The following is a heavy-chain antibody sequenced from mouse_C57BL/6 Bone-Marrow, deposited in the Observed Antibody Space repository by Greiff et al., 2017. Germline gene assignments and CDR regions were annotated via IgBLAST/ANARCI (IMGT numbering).Heavy chain of an antibody. CDR2: IDPSDSYT. CDR1: GYTFTSYW. CDR3: ARTTTVVAGAY. D-gene: IGHD1-1*01. Sequence: QSCQASGYTFTSYWMHWVKQRPGQGLEWIGEIDPSDSYTNYNQKFKGKSTLTVVNSSSTAYMQLSSLTSEDSAVYYCARTTTVVAGAYWGQGTTLTVSS. J-gene: IGHJ2*01. V-gene: IGHV1-69*01.